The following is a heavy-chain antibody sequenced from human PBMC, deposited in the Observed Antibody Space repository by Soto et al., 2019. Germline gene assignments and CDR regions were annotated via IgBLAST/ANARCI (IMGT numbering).Heavy chain of an antibody. J-gene: IGHJ4*02. CDR1: GFTFTRYS. CDR3: ARESEDLTSNFDY. V-gene: IGHV3-21*01. Sequence: GSLRLSCAASGFTFTRYSMNWVRQAPGKGLEWFSSISSTTNYIYYADSMKGRFTVSRDNAKSSVYLEMNSLSAEDTALYYCARESEDLTSNFDYWGQGTLVTVSS. CDR2: ISSTTNYI.